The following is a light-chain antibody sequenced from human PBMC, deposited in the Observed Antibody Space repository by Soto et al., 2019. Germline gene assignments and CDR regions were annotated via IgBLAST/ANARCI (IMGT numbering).Light chain of an antibody. CDR3: QQYNNWPPSRT. CDR2: AAS. Sequence: EIVMTQSPATLSVSPGERATLSCRASQSVSSNLAWYQQKPGQAPRLLIFAASTRATGIPARFIGSGSGTEFTLTISSLQSEDFALYYCQQYNNWPPSRTFGQGTKLEIK. V-gene: IGKV3-15*01. J-gene: IGKJ2*02. CDR1: QSVSSN.